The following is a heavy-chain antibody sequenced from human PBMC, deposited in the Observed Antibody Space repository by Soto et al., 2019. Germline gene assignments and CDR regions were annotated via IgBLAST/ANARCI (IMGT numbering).Heavy chain of an antibody. CDR2: INAGNGNT. CDR3: ARGIAPYYFDY. J-gene: IGHJ4*02. V-gene: IGHV1-3*05. CDR1: GYTFTSYA. Sequence: QVQLVQSGAEEKKPGASVKVSCKASGYTFTSYAMHWVRQAPGQRLEWMGWINAGNGNTKYSQKFQGRVTITRDTSASTAYMELISLRSEDTAVYYCARGIAPYYFDYWGQGTLVTVSS. D-gene: IGHD6-13*01.